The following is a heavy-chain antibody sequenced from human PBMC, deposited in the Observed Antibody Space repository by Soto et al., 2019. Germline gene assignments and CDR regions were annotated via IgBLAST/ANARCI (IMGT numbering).Heavy chain of an antibody. CDR3: VRDRRLRGHPFDI. V-gene: IGHV3-74*03. D-gene: IGHD2-21*02. CDR2: ISFDGTAT. J-gene: IGHJ3*02. Sequence: EVQLVESGGGLVQPGGSLRLSCAASGFSFSSSWMHWVRQAPGKGLGWVSRISFDGTATTSADAVKGRFIISRDNAKNTLFLQMHNLRADDTAMYYCVRDRRLRGHPFDIWGQGTFVSVSS. CDR1: GFSFSSSW.